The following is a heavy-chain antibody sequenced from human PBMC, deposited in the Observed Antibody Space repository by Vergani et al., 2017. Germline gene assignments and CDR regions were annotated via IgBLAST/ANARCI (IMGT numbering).Heavy chain of an antibody. D-gene: IGHD2-21*01. CDR2: IYPNGNG. V-gene: IGHV4-4*07. Sequence: QVHLQESGPGVVKPSDTLSLTCTASGGTMSDLYWTWIRQPAGRGLEWIGRIYPNGNGNYNESLRSRLTMSIDTSRSQFSLSLSSVTAADTAVYYCARGNCGVNCPKYNWLAPWGRGILVTVSS. CDR3: ARGNCGVNCPKYNWLAP. J-gene: IGHJ5*02. CDR1: GGTMSDLY.